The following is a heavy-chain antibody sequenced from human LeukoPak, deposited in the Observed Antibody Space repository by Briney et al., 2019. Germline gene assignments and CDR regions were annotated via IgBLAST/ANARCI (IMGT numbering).Heavy chain of an antibody. J-gene: IGHJ4*02. V-gene: IGHV4-39*01. D-gene: IGHD1-26*01. Sequence: SETLSLTCTVSGGSISSSSYYWGWIRQPPGKGLEWIGSIYYSGSTYYNPSLKSRVTISVDTSKNQFSLRLNSVTAADTAVYYCARRISGSGDYWGQGTLVTVYS. CDR1: GGSISSSSYY. CDR2: IYYSGST. CDR3: ARRISGSGDY.